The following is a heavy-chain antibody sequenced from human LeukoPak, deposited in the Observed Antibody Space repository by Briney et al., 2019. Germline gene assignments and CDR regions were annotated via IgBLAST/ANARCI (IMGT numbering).Heavy chain of an antibody. Sequence: GGSLRLTCAASGFTFSSYAMSWVRQAPGKGLEWVSAISGSGGSTYYADSVKGRFTISRDNSKNTLYLQMNSLRAEDTAVYYCANNLGGLLYYFDYWGQGTLVTVSS. CDR1: GFTFSSYA. CDR2: ISGSGGST. J-gene: IGHJ4*02. D-gene: IGHD2-15*01. V-gene: IGHV3-23*01. CDR3: ANNLGGLLYYFDY.